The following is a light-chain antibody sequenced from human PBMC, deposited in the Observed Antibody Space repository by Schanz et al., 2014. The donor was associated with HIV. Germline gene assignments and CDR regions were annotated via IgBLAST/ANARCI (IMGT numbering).Light chain of an antibody. V-gene: IGKV3-20*01. J-gene: IGKJ3*01. CDR3: QHYGSS. CDR2: SAS. Sequence: EIVLTQSPGTLSLSPGERATLSCRASQSVNNYLAWYQQKRGQVPRLLIYSASRRANGIPDRFSGSGSGTDFTLTISRLEPEDFAVYYCQHYGSSFGPGTKVDIK. CDR1: QSVNNY.